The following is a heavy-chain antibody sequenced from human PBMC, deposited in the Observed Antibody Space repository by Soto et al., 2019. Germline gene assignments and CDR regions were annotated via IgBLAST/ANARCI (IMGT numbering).Heavy chain of an antibody. J-gene: IGHJ4*02. Sequence: PXETLCLTCAVSGVSITTNGYSWSWIRQPPGKGLEWIGYIYPSGTIFYNPSLNSRVTISADTSNNQFSLKLTSVTAADTAVYFCATYTAFAKYYFDYWGRGTLVTVSS. D-gene: IGHD3-16*01. V-gene: IGHV4-30-2*01. CDR1: GVSITTNGYS. CDR2: IYPSGTI. CDR3: ATYTAFAKYYFDY.